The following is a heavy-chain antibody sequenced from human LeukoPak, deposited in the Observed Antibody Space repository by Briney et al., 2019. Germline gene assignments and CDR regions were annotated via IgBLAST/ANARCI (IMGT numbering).Heavy chain of an antibody. V-gene: IGHV3-33*01. J-gene: IGHJ5*02. CDR1: GFTFSNYA. CDR2: VWYNGRNK. CDR3: ARGISSGGNVFDH. Sequence: PGGSLRLSCAASGFTFSNYAMHWVRQAPGKGLEWVAIVWYNGRNKYYAESVKGRFTISRDNSNNTVYLQMNSLRVDDTAMYYCARGISSGGNVFDHWGQGALVTVSS. D-gene: IGHD4-23*01.